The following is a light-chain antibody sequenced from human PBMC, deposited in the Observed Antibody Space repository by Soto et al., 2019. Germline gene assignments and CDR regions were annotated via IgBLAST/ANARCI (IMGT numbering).Light chain of an antibody. CDR1: QSVLHSSNNKNY. V-gene: IGKV4-1*01. CDR2: WAS. J-gene: IGKJ2*01. CDR3: QQYYSTPHT. Sequence: DIVMTQSPDSLAVSLGERATINCRASQSVLHSSNNKNYLVWYQQKPGQPPKLLIYWASTRESGVPDRFSGSGSGTDFTLTISSLQAEDVAVYYCQQYYSTPHTFGQGTKLEIK.